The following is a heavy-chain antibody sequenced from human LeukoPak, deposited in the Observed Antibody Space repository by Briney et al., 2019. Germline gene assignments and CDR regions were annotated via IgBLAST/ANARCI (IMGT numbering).Heavy chain of an antibody. D-gene: IGHD3-10*01. V-gene: IGHV4-59*08. CDR3: ARLGRYGSGSYSDAFDI. Sequence: PSETLSLTCTVSGGSTSSYHWSWVRQPPGRGLEWIGYISYSGSTNYNPSLKSRVTISVDTSKNQFSLKLSSVTAADTAVYYCARLGRYGSGSYSDAFDIWGQGTMVTVSS. J-gene: IGHJ3*02. CDR1: GGSTSSYH. CDR2: ISYSGST.